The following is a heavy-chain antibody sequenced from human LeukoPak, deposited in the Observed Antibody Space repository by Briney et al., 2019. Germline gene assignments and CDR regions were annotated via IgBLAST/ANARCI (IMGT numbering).Heavy chain of an antibody. V-gene: IGHV4-34*01. CDR2: INHSGST. CDR3: ARRGSYYAPYYFDY. D-gene: IGHD1-26*01. J-gene: IGHJ4*02. Sequence: SETLSLTCAVYGGSFSGYYWSWIRQPPGKGLEWIGEINHSGSTNYNPSLKSRVTISVDTSKNQFSLKLSSVTAADTAVYYCARRGSYYAPYYFDYWGQGTLVTVSS. CDR1: GGSFSGYY.